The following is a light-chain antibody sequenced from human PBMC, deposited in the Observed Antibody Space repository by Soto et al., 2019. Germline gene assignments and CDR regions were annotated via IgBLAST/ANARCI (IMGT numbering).Light chain of an antibody. CDR2: DAS. J-gene: IGKJ1*01. Sequence: DIQMTQSPSTLSASVGDTVTVTCRASQGVSGWLAWYQQKPGEAPKLLIYDASALPRGVPSRFSGSGSGTKFTLTIASLQHDDFETYSCQQYETFSGTFGPGPKVDIK. V-gene: IGKV1-5*01. CDR1: QGVSGW. CDR3: QQYETFSGT.